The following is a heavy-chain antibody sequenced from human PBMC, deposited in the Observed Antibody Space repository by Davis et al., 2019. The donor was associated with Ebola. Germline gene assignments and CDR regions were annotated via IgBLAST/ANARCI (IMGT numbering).Heavy chain of an antibody. J-gene: IGHJ2*01. CDR3: AINTYYYDSSGYYYGNWYFDL. Sequence: ASVKVSCKASGYTFTGYYMHWVRQAPGQGLEWMGWINPNSGGTNYAQKFQGRVTMTRDTSISTAYMELSRLRSDDTAVYYWAINTYYYDSSGYYYGNWYFDLWGRGTLVTVSS. V-gene: IGHV1-2*02. D-gene: IGHD3-22*01. CDR1: GYTFTGYY. CDR2: INPNSGGT.